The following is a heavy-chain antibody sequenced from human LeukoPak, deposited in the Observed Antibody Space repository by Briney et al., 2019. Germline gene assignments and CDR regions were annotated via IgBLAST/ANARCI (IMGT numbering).Heavy chain of an antibody. V-gene: IGHV1-18*01. CDR1: GYTFTSYG. Sequence: GASVKVSCKASGYTFTSYGISWVRQAPGQGLEWMGWISAYNGNTNYAQKLQGRVTMTTDTSTSTAYMELRSLRSDDTAVYYCARDQDGSGRPIKTLFDYWGQGTLVTVSS. J-gene: IGHJ4*02. CDR3: ARDQDGSGRPIKTLFDY. D-gene: IGHD3-10*01. CDR2: ISAYNGNT.